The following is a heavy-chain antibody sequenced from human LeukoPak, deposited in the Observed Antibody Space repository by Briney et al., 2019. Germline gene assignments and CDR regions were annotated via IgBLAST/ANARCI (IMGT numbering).Heavy chain of an antibody. Sequence: ASVKVSRTASGYTFTSYGISWVRQAPGQGLEWMGWISAYNGNTNYAHKLQGRVTMTTDTATSTAYLYLRILRSDDTAVYYCARELARYYYDSSGIDYWGQGTLVTVSS. V-gene: IGHV1-18*01. CDR2: ISAYNGNT. J-gene: IGHJ4*02. CDR3: ARELARYYYDSSGIDY. CDR1: GYTFTSYG. D-gene: IGHD3-22*01.